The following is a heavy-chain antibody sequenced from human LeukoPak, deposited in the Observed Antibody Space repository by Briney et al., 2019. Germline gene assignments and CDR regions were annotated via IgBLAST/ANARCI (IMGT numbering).Heavy chain of an antibody. D-gene: IGHD1/OR15-1a*01. Sequence: GGSLRLSCATSGFTFSNHAMHWVRQATGKGLEWVSAIGTAGDTFYPGSVKGRFTISRENAKNSLSLQMNSLRAEDTAVYYCVRQQTPHGDFDYWGQGTLVTVSS. J-gene: IGHJ4*02. V-gene: IGHV3-13*01. CDR3: VRQQTPHGDFDY. CDR1: GFTFSNHA. CDR2: IGTAGDT.